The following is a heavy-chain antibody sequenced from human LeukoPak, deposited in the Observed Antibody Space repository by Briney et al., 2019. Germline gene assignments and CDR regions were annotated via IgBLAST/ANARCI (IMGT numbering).Heavy chain of an antibody. CDR1: GFTFSSYA. Sequence: PGGSLRLSCAASGFTFSSYAMSWVRQAPGKGLEWVSAISGSGGSTYYADSVKGRFTISRDHSKNTLYLQMNSQRAEDTAVYYCAKGPFFYSSGWFSEPEIPFHYDMDVWGKGTTVTVSS. CDR2: ISGSGGST. D-gene: IGHD6-19*01. V-gene: IGHV3-23*01. J-gene: IGHJ6*03. CDR3: AKGPFFYSSGWFSEPEIPFHYDMDV.